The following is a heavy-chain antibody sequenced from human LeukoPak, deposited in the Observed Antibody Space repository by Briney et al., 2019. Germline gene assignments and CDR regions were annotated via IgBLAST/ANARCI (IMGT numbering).Heavy chain of an antibody. J-gene: IGHJ4*02. CDR1: GFTFTSSA. CDR3: ARWCSSSCHGDY. Sequence: SVTVSCKASGFTFTSSAMQWVRQARGQRLEWIGWIVVGSGNTNYAQKFQERVTITRDMSTSTAYMELSSLRSEDTAVYYCARWCSSSCHGDYWGQGTLVTVSS. CDR2: IVVGSGNT. D-gene: IGHD2-2*01. V-gene: IGHV1-58*02.